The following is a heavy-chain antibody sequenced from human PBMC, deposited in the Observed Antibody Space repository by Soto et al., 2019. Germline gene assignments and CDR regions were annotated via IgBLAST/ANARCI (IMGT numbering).Heavy chain of an antibody. CDR3: ARGVGSGSYYNQYNWFDP. J-gene: IGHJ5*02. CDR1: GYTFTNYG. D-gene: IGHD3-10*01. V-gene: IGHV1-18*01. Sequence: QVQLVQSGGEVKKPGASVKVSCKASGYTFTNYGISWVRQAPGQGLEWMGGINVYNGNTKYAQKVQGRGTMTTDTSTSTAYMELRSLRSGDTAVYYCARGVGSGSYYNQYNWFDPWGQGTLVTVSS. CDR2: INVYNGNT.